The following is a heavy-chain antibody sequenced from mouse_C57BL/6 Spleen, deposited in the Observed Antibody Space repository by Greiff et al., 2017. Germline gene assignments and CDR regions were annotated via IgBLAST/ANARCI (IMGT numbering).Heavy chain of an antibody. CDR3: ARIYDGYYDYYAMDY. CDR1: GYTFTSYG. J-gene: IGHJ4*01. Sequence: VQLQQSGAELARPGASVKLSCKASGYTFTSYGISWVKQRTGQGLEWIGEIYPRSGNTYYNEKFKGKATLTADKSSSTAYMELRSLTSEDSAVYFCARIYDGYYDYYAMDYWGQGTSVTVSS. D-gene: IGHD2-3*01. CDR2: IYPRSGNT. V-gene: IGHV1-81*01.